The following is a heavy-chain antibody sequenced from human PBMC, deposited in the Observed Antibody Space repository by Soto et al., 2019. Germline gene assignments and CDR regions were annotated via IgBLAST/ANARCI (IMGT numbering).Heavy chain of an antibody. D-gene: IGHD3-10*01. V-gene: IGHV1-18*01. CDR3: ARDVGLLNVDGNTAGSFAG. J-gene: IGHJ4*02. CDR1: GYTFTTYG. CDR2: ISGYNGDI. Sequence: QAQMVQSGAEVKKPGASVKVSCRASGYTFTTYGVSWVRQAPGQGLEWMGWISGYNGDITYAERLQGRLTMTTDTSTSTAYMELRSLPPEYTAVYDFARDVGLLNVDGNTAGSFAGGGQGTLITVSS.